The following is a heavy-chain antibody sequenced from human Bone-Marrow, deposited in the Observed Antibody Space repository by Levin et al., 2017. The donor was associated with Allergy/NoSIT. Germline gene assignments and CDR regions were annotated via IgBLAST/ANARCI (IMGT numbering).Heavy chain of an antibody. CDR1: GFTFSNAW. V-gene: IGHV3-15*07. D-gene: IGHD3-10*01. CDR3: TTDTPLWWFGAGVVPD. CDR2: IKSKTDGGTT. Sequence: PGGSLRLSCAASGFTFSNAWMNWVRQAPGKGLEWVGRIKSKTDGGTTDYAAPVKGRFTISRDDSKNTLYLQMNSLKTEDTAVYYCTTDTPLWWFGAGVVPDWGQGTLVTVSS. J-gene: IGHJ4*02.